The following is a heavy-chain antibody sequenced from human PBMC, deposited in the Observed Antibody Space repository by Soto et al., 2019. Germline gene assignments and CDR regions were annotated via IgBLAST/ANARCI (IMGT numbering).Heavy chain of an antibody. CDR3: ARVSFLAPVTGAEIFDF. CDR1: GYSFTSYD. Sequence: QVQLVQSGAEVKKPGASVKVSCKASGYSFTSYDMNWVRQAPGQGLEWMGWVDRNGGDTDYAQKFQDRVTMTTDTSIRTAYMELSSLRSEDTAVYYCARVSFLAPVTGAEIFDFWGQGTMVTVSS. J-gene: IGHJ3*01. CDR2: VDRNGGDT. V-gene: IGHV1-8*01. D-gene: IGHD2-21*02.